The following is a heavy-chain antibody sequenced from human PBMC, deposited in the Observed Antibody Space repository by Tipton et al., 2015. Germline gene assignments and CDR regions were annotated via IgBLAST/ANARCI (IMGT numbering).Heavy chain of an antibody. CDR2: IKQDGSEK. D-gene: IGHD4-17*01. CDR1: GFTFSSYW. J-gene: IGHJ3*02. V-gene: IGHV3-7*03. Sequence: SLRLSCAASGFTFSSYWMSWVRQAPGKGLEWVANIKQDGSEKYYVDSVKGRFTISRDNAKNSLYLQMDSLRGEDTALYYCAKDLRDFDDYVGAADIWGQGTMVTVSS. CDR3: AKDLRDFDDYVGAADI.